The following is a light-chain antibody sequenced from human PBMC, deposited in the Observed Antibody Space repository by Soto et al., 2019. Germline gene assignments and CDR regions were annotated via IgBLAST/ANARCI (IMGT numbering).Light chain of an antibody. CDR2: AAS. Sequence: IQLTQSPSSLSASVGDRVTITCRASQDISSYLAWYQQKPGKPPNLLIYAASTLQSGVPSRFSGSGSGTDFTLTISSLQPEDFATYYCQQLNTYPYTFGQGTKLEI. V-gene: IGKV1-9*01. CDR1: QDISSY. J-gene: IGKJ2*01. CDR3: QQLNTYPYT.